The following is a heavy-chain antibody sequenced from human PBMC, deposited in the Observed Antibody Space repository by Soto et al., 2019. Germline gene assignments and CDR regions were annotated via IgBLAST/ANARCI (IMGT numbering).Heavy chain of an antibody. V-gene: IGHV4-30-4*01. J-gene: IGHJ4*02. CDR1: GGSISNGDYY. CDR2: IYYSGNT. CDR3: AREGGESSDGLYYFDS. D-gene: IGHD3-16*01. Sequence: SETLSLSCTVSGGSISNGDYYWSWIRQPPGKGLEWIGHIYYSGNTDYNPSLKSRLAISIDTSKNQFSLKLSSVTAADTAVYFCAREGGESSDGLYYFDSWGQGSLVTV.